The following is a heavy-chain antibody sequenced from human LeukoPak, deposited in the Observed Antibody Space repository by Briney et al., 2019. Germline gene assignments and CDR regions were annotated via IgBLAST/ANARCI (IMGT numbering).Heavy chain of an antibody. J-gene: IGHJ4*02. CDR2: IRYDGSNK. D-gene: IGHD5-24*01. Sequence: GGSLRLSCAASGFTFSSHGMNWVRQAPGKGLEWVAFIRYDGSNKYYADSVKGRFTISRDNSKNTLYLQMNSLRAEDTAVYYCARSPEMATIKTLDYWGQGTLVTVSS. CDR3: ARSPEMATIKTLDY. CDR1: GFTFSSHG. V-gene: IGHV3-30*02.